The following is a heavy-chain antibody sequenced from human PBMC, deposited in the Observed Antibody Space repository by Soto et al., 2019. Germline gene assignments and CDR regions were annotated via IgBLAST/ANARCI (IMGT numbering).Heavy chain of an antibody. CDR3: ARELYDIF. V-gene: IGHV3-48*01. Sequence: EVQLVESGGGLVQPGGSLGLSCAAFGFTFSSYSRNWFRQAPGKGLEWVSYISSSSSTIYYADSVKGRLTISRDNAKNSLYLQMNSLRAEDTAVYYCARELYDIFWGQGTLVTVSS. CDR2: ISSSSSTI. CDR1: GFTFSSYS. D-gene: IGHD3-9*01. J-gene: IGHJ4*02.